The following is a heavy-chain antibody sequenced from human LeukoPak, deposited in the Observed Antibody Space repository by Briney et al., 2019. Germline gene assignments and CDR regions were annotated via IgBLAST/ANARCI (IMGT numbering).Heavy chain of an antibody. V-gene: IGHV4-59*02. J-gene: IGHJ3*01. CDR1: GDSVNDYY. D-gene: IGHD3-10*01. CDR3: ARGGARGSSAFDV. Sequence: SETLSLTCTVSGDSVNDYYWNWIRQPPGKGLEWIGYIYYSGSTDYNPSLKSRVTMSVDTSKNQSSLKLNSVTAADTAVYYCARGGARGSSAFDVWGQGTMVIVSA. CDR2: IYYSGST.